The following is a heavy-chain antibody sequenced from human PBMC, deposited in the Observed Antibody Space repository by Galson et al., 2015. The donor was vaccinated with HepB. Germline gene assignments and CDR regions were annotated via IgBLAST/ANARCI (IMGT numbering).Heavy chain of an antibody. V-gene: IGHV1-69*02. D-gene: IGHD5-12*01. CDR3: ASLVDIVVTTFDY. CDR2: IIPILGIA. CDR1: GGTFSSYT. J-gene: IGHJ4*02. Sequence: SVKVSCKASGGTFSSYTISWVRQAPGQGLEWMGRIIPILGIANYAQKFQGRVTITADKSTSTAYMELSSLRSEDTAVYYCASLVDIVVTTFDYWGQGTLVTVSS.